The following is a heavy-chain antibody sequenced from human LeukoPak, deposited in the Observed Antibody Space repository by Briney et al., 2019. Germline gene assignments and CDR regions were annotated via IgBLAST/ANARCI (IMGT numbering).Heavy chain of an antibody. Sequence: GGSLSLSCAASGFTFSNFGMHWVRQAPGKGLEWVAFIRFDGTSEFYADSVKARFTISRDNAKNSLYLQMNSLRAEDTAVYYCARDGVFRSSASDYWGQGTLVTVSS. CDR2: IRFDGTSE. V-gene: IGHV3-30*02. CDR3: ARDGVFRSSASDY. D-gene: IGHD6-6*01. J-gene: IGHJ4*02. CDR1: GFTFSNFG.